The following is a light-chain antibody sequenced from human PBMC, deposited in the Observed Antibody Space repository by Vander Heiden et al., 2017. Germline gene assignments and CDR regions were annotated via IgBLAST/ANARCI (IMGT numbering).Light chain of an antibody. CDR1: PSNIGNNY. J-gene: IGLJ3*02. CDR3: GTWDSSLSANWV. Sequence: QSVLTQPPSVSAAPGRKVTISCSGSPSNIGNNYVSWYQQLPGTAPKLLICEDDKRPSGIPDRFSGSKSGTSATLDITGLQTGDEADYYCGTWDSSLSANWVFGGGTKLTVL. V-gene: IGLV1-51*02. CDR2: EDD.